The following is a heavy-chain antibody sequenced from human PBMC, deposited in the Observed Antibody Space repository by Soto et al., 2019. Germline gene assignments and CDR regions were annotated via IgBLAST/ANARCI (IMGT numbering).Heavy chain of an antibody. CDR3: TRHAVHYCGGVCCLLPYFVL. Sequence: EVQLVESGGGLVQPGGSLKLSCAASGFTFSGSAVHWVRQASGKGLEWVGRIRSKANNYATVYAASVKGRFTISRDDSKNTAFLQVTGLKTEDTAVYYCTRHAVHYCGGVCCLLPYFVLWGRGTLVTVSS. J-gene: IGHJ2*01. D-gene: IGHD2-21*02. V-gene: IGHV3-73*02. CDR2: IRSKANNYAT. CDR1: GFTFSGSA.